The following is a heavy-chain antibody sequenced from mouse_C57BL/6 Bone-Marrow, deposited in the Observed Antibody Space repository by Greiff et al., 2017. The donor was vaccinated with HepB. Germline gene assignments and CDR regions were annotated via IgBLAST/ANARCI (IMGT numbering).Heavy chain of an antibody. D-gene: IGHD1-1*01. CDR3: ERESGVVAHFDY. V-gene: IGHV1-69*01. J-gene: IGHJ2*01. CDR2: IDPSDSYT. Sequence: QVQLQQPGAELVMPGASVKLSCTASGYTFTSYWMHWVKQRPGQGLEWIGEIDPSDSYTNYNQKFKGKSTLTVDKSSSSAYMQLSSLTSEDSAVYYYERESGVVAHFDYWGQGTTLTVSS. CDR1: GYTFTSYW.